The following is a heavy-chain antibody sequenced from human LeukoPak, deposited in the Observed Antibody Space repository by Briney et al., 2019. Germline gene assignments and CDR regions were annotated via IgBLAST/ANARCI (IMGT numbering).Heavy chain of an antibody. Sequence: GGSLRLSCAASGFSFSDYWMTWVRQAPGKGLEWVAHIKQDGSEKYYVDSIKGRFTISRDNAKNLVYLQMNSLRAEDTAVYYCARSEDSSSWYGVADYWGQGTLVTVSS. CDR2: IKQDGSEK. D-gene: IGHD6-13*01. V-gene: IGHV3-7*03. CDR1: GFSFSDYW. J-gene: IGHJ4*02. CDR3: ARSEDSSSWYGVADY.